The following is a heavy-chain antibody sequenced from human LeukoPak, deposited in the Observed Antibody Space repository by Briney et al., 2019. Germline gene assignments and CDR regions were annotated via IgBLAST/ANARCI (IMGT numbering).Heavy chain of an antibody. Sequence: GGSLRLSCEASGFTFSRYAMMWVRQPPGKGLEWISTIIGSGSGAFYADSVQGRFTLPRDNSENTMFLQMDNVRADDTALYYCAKGAATGLVDWFDPWGQGTLVSVS. CDR1: GFTFSRYA. V-gene: IGHV3-23*01. CDR3: AKGAATGLVDWFDP. D-gene: IGHD3/OR15-3a*01. CDR2: IIGSGSGA. J-gene: IGHJ5*02.